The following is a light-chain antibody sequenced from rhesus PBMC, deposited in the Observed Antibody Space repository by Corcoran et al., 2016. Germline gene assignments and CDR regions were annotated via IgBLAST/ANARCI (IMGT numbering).Light chain of an antibody. V-gene: IGKV1-37*01. J-gene: IGKJ3*01. CDR1: QGISSY. Sequence: DIQMTQSPSSLSASVGDRVTITCRASQGISSYLAWYHQKPGKAPKPLIYYEYNLESGFPSRFSGSGFGTEFTLTISSLQPEDFGTYYCQQYNGVPFTFGPGTNLDIK. CDR2: YEY. CDR3: QQYNGVPFT.